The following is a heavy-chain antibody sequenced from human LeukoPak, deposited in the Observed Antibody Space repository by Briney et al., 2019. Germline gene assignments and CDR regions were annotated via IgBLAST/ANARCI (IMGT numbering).Heavy chain of an antibody. Sequence: GASVKVSCKASGYTFTGYYMHWVRQAPGQGLEWMGWINPNSGGTNYAQKFQGRVTMTRDTSISTAYMELSRLRSDDTAVYYCARRGGDYGGYDAFDIWGQGTMVTVSS. CDR3: ARRGGDYGGYDAFDI. V-gene: IGHV1-2*02. D-gene: IGHD4-23*01. J-gene: IGHJ3*02. CDR2: INPNSGGT. CDR1: GYTFTGYY.